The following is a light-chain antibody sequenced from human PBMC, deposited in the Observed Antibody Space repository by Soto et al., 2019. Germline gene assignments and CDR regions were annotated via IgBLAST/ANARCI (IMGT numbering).Light chain of an antibody. CDR2: DAS. CDR1: QTVTNDY. Sequence: EVVLTQSPGTLSLSPGERVTLSCMSSQTVTNDYLAWYQQKDGQAPRLLTYDASTRATGVPDRFSGSGSGPEYTLTITRLEPEDFAVYSCQQYGFSPISFGQGTRLEIK. V-gene: IGKV3-20*01. CDR3: QQYGFSPIS. J-gene: IGKJ5*01.